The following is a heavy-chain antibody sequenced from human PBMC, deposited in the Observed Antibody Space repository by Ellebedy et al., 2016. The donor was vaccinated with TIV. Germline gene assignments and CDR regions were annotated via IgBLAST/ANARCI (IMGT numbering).Heavy chain of an antibody. Sequence: SETLSLTXAVYGGSFSGYYWSWIRQPPGKGLEWIGEINHSGSTNYNPSLKSRVTISVDTSKNQFSLKLSSVTAADTAVYYCARRRYCSSTSCSLFDYWGQGTLVTVSS. CDR1: GGSFSGYY. CDR2: INHSGST. J-gene: IGHJ4*02. CDR3: ARRRYCSSTSCSLFDY. D-gene: IGHD2-2*01. V-gene: IGHV4-34*01.